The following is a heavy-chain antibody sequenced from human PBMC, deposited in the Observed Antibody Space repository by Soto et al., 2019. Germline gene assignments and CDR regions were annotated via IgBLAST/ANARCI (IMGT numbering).Heavy chain of an antibody. CDR3: ARDRDSSSSVYLLGAFDI. V-gene: IGHV3-11*01. Sequence: GGSLRLSCAASGFTFSDYYMSWIRQAPGKGLEWVSYISSSGSTIYYADSVKGRFTISRDNAKNSLYLQMNSLRAEDTAVYYCARDRDSSSSVYLLGAFDIWGQGTMVTVSS. CDR1: GFTFSDYY. D-gene: IGHD6-6*01. J-gene: IGHJ3*02. CDR2: ISSSGSTI.